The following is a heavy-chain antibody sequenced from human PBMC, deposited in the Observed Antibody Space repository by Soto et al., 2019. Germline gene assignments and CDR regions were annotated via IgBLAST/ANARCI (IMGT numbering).Heavy chain of an antibody. CDR1: GGSFSGYY. V-gene: IGHV4-34*01. CDR3: ARRPENFDY. J-gene: IGHJ4*02. CDR2: INHSGST. Sequence: SETLSLTCAVYGGSFSGYYWSWIRQPPGKGLEWIGEINHSGSTNYNPSLKSRVTISVDTSKNQFSLKLSSVTAADTAVYYCARRPENFDYWGQGTLVTVSS.